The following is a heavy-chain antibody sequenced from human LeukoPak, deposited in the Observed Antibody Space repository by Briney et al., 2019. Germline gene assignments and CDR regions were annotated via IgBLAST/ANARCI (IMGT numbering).Heavy chain of an antibody. D-gene: IGHD6-25*01. Sequence: AGGSLRLSCAASGFTFRKYNMNWVRQAPGKGLEWVSAISSGSSYIYYADSVKGRFTISRDNAENSLYLQMNSLRVEDTAVYYCARDRGWRLLDYWGQGTLVTVSS. CDR3: ARDRGWRLLDY. CDR1: GFTFRKYN. V-gene: IGHV3-21*01. CDR2: ISSGSSYI. J-gene: IGHJ4*02.